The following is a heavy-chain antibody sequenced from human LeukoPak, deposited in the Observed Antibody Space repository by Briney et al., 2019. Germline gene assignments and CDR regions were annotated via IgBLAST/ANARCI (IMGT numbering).Heavy chain of an antibody. D-gene: IGHD2-8*01. Sequence: GASVKVSCKASGYTFTSYGISWVRQAPGQGLEWMGWISAYNGNTNYAQKLQGRVTMTTDTSTSTAYMELSRLRSDDTAVYYCARARQCTNGVCLLFDYWGQGTLVTVSS. CDR3: ARARQCTNGVCLLFDY. CDR2: ISAYNGNT. CDR1: GYTFTSYG. J-gene: IGHJ4*02. V-gene: IGHV1-18*01.